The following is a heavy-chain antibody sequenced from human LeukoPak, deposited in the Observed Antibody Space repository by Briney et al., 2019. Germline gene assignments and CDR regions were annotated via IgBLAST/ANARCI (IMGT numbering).Heavy chain of an antibody. D-gene: IGHD3-22*01. CDR3: AKEGRGGNYYDSSGYYLDY. Sequence: PGGSLRLSCAASGFTFDDYAMPWVRQAPGKGLEWVSGISWNSGSIGYADSVKGRFTISRDNAKNSLYLQMNSLRAEDTALYYCAKEGRGGNYYDSSGYYLDYWGQGTLVTVSS. J-gene: IGHJ4*02. CDR1: GFTFDDYA. CDR2: ISWNSGSI. V-gene: IGHV3-9*01.